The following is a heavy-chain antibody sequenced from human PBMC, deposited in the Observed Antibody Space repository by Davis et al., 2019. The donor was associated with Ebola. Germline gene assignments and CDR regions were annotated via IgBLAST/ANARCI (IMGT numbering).Heavy chain of an antibody. J-gene: IGHJ5*02. CDR2: IYSGGST. CDR3: ARVTAYYDFWSGKNWFDP. D-gene: IGHD3-3*01. Sequence: GESLKISCAASGFTVSSNYMSWVRQAPGKGLEWVSVIYSGGSTYYADSVKGRFTISRDNSKNTLYLQMNSLRAEDTAVYYCARVTAYYDFWSGKNWFDPWGQGTLVTVSS. V-gene: IGHV3-53*01. CDR1: GFTVSSNY.